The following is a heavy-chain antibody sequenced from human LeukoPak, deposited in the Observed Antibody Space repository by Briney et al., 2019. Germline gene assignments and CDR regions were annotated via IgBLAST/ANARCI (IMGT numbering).Heavy chain of an antibody. CDR2: INHSGST. CDR3: ARGPPRYSSY. CDR1: GGSFSGYY. Sequence: SETLSLTCAVYGGSFSGYYWSWIRQPPGKGLEWIGEINHSGSTNYNPSLKSRVTISVDTSKNQFSLKLSSVTAADTAVYYCARGPPRYSSYWGQGTLVIVSS. D-gene: IGHD5-18*01. V-gene: IGHV4-34*01. J-gene: IGHJ4*02.